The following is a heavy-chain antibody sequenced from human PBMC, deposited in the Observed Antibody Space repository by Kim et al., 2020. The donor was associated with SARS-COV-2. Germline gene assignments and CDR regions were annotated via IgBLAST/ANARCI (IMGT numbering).Heavy chain of an antibody. CDR2: IYYSGST. D-gene: IGHD4-17*01. J-gene: IGHJ4*02. CDR1: GGSISSSSYY. Sequence: SETLSLTCTVSGGSISSSSYYWGWIRQPPGKGLEWIGSIYYSGSTYYNPSLKSRVTISVDTSKNQFSLKLSSVTAADTAVYYCARDHGDYANSFDYWGQGTLVTVSS. V-gene: IGHV4-39*07. CDR3: ARDHGDYANSFDY.